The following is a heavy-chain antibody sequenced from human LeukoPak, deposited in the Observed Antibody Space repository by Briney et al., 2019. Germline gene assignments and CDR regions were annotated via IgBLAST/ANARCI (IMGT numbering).Heavy chain of an antibody. Sequence: SETLSLTCAVYGGSFSGYYWSWIRQPPGKGLGWDGEINHSGSTNYNPSLKSRVTISVDTSKNQFSLKLSSVTAADTAVYYCAREPLWTGDRRAGFDYWGQGTLVTVSS. D-gene: IGHD3/OR15-3a*01. CDR2: INHSGST. V-gene: IGHV4-34*01. CDR3: AREPLWTGDRRAGFDY. J-gene: IGHJ4*02. CDR1: GGSFSGYY.